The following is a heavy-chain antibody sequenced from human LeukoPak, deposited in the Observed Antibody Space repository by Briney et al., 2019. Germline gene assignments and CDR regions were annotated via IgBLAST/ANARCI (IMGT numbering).Heavy chain of an antibody. CDR1: GFTFSSYG. CDR3: ARGGLFRYGGTSGDY. Sequence: PGGTLRLSCAASGFTFSSYGMTWVRQAPGKGLEWVANINQHGSESYYVDSVKGRFIISRDNAKNSLYLHTSSLRGDDMAVYYCARGGLFRYGGTSGDYWGQGTLVTVSS. J-gene: IGHJ4*02. CDR2: INQHGSES. D-gene: IGHD4/OR15-4a*01. V-gene: IGHV3-7*01.